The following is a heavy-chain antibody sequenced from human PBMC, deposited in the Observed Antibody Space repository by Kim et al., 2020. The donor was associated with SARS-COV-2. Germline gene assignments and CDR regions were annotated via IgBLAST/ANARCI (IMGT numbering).Heavy chain of an antibody. Sequence: VKGRFTISRDNAKNSLYLQMNSLRAEDTAVYYCAREALGYCSGGSCYFDYWGQGTLVTVSS. D-gene: IGHD2-15*01. V-gene: IGHV3-11*05. J-gene: IGHJ4*02. CDR3: AREALGYCSGGSCYFDY.